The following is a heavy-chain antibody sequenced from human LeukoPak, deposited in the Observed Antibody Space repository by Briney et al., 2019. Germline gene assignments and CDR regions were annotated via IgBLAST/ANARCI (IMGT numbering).Heavy chain of an antibody. CDR1: GFTVSSNY. V-gene: IGHV3-53*01. D-gene: IGHD3-3*01. Sequence: GGSLRLSCAASGFTVSSNYMSWVRQAPGKGLEWVSVIYSGGSTYYADSVKGRFTISRDNSKNTLYLQMNSLRAEDTAVYYCARSLWSGFYYHYYMDVWGKGTTVTVSS. J-gene: IGHJ6*03. CDR3: ARSLWSGFYYHYYMDV. CDR2: IYSGGST.